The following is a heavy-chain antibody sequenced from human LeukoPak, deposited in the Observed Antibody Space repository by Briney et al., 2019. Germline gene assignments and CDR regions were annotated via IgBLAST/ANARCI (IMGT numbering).Heavy chain of an antibody. V-gene: IGHV3-7*05. CDR2: MNPDGSTK. J-gene: IGHJ4*02. CDR1: GFTFSSYS. Sequence: PGGSLRLSCAASGFTFSSYSMNWVRQAPGKGLEWVANMNPDGSTKNYVDSVRGRFTISRDNAKNLLYLQMNSLRGDDTAVYYCARDSGYSAFDYWGQGTLVTVSS. CDR3: ARDSGYSAFDY. D-gene: IGHD5-12*01.